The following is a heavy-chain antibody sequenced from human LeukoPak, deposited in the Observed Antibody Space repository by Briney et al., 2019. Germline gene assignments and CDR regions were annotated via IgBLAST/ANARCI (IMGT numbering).Heavy chain of an antibody. J-gene: IGHJ4*02. V-gene: IGHV1-2*02. CDR1: GYTFSDYF. CDR2: INPGSGAT. CDR3: TLGGSSDLQWLTAYFDN. D-gene: IGHD3-3*01. Sequence: GSSVKLSCKTSGYTFSDYFIHWVRQAPGQGLEWVGCINPGSGATNYEQKFQARVTLTSDTSVSSAYMELISLSLDDSAVYFCTLGGSSDLQWLTAYFDNWGQGTLITVS.